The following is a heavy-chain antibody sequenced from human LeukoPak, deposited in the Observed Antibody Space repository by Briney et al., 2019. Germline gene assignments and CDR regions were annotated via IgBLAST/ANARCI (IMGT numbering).Heavy chain of an antibody. V-gene: IGHV3-30*02. D-gene: IGHD4-23*01. Sequence: GGSLRLSCTASGFTFSSYGIHWGRQAPGKGLEWVAFVRYDGKNQYYAASVKGRFTVSRDNSKKTVSLQMHSLRREDTAVYYCVKDLLQWYKFDPWGQGTLVIVSS. CDR3: VKDLLQWYKFDP. J-gene: IGHJ5*02. CDR1: GFTFSSYG. CDR2: VRYDGKNQ.